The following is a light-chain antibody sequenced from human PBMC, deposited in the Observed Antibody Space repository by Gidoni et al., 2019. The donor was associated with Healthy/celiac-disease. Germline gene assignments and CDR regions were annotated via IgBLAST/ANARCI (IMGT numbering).Light chain of an antibody. V-gene: IGKV3-20*01. CDR3: QQEGSSPYT. Sequence: EIVLTQSPGTLSLSPGERATLSCRASQSVSSSYLAWYQQKPGQAPRLLIYGASSRATGIPDRFSGSGSGTDFTLTISRLEAEDFAVYYCQQEGSSPYTFGQGTKLEIK. CDR1: QSVSSSY. CDR2: GAS. J-gene: IGKJ2*01.